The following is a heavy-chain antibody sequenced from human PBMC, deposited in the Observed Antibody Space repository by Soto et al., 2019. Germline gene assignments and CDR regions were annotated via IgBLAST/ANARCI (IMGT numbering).Heavy chain of an antibody. CDR1: GCSISSYY. J-gene: IGHJ4*02. CDR2: IYYSGST. V-gene: IGHV4-59*08. Sequence: SETLSLTCTVSGCSISSYYWSWIRQPPGKGLEWIGYIYYSGSTNYNPSLKSRVTISVDTSKNQFSLKLSYVTAADTAVYYCARRYGQGFAYWGQGTLVTVSS. D-gene: IGHD4-17*01. CDR3: ARRYGQGFAY.